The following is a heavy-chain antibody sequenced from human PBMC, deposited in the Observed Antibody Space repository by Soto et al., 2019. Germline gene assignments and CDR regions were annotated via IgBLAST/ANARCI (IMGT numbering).Heavy chain of an antibody. Sequence: EVQLVESGGGLVQPGRSLRLSCAASGFTFDDYAMHWVRQVPGKGLEGVSGISWNSARIGYADSVKGRFTISRDNAKNSLYLQMDSLRAEDTALYYCAKDIGGSAWNWFDPWGQGTLVTVSS. CDR2: ISWNSARI. J-gene: IGHJ5*02. CDR3: AKDIGGSAWNWFDP. V-gene: IGHV3-9*01. D-gene: IGHD3-16*01. CDR1: GFTFDDYA.